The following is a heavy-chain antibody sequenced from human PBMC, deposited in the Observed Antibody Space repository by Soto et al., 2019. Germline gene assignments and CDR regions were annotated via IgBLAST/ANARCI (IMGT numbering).Heavy chain of an antibody. V-gene: IGHV3-48*01. CDR3: ARRGGISFDY. Sequence: EVQLVESGGGLVQPGGSLRLSCVVSGFTFSSYSMNWFRQAPGKGLEWVSYISSGSSTIYYADSVKGRFTISRDNAKNSLYLQMNSLRAEATAVYYCARRGGISFDYWGQGTLVTVSS. CDR2: ISSGSSTI. J-gene: IGHJ4*02. CDR1: GFTFSSYS.